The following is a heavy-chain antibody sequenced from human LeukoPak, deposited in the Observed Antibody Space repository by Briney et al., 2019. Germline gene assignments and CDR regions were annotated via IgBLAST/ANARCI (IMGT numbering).Heavy chain of an antibody. D-gene: IGHD6-19*01. Sequence: PGGSLRPSCAASGFTFSSYAMSWVRQAPGKGLEWVSAISGSGGSTYYADSVKGRFTISRDNSKNTPYLQMNSLRAEDTAVYYCAKELDSSDLYYFDYWGQGTLVTVSS. CDR2: ISGSGGST. CDR3: AKELDSSDLYYFDY. V-gene: IGHV3-23*01. J-gene: IGHJ4*02. CDR1: GFTFSSYA.